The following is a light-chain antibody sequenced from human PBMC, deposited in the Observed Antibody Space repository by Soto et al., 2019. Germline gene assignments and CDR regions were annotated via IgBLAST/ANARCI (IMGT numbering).Light chain of an antibody. CDR2: GAS. CDR1: QSVSSSY. CDR3: QQYSDSAWT. Sequence: EIVLTQSPDTLSLSPGERATLSCRASQSVSSSYLGWYQQKPGQAPRLLIFGASNRATGIPDRFSGSGSESDFTLTITRLEPEDFAVYYCQQYSDSAWTFDQGTRVEIK. J-gene: IGKJ1*01. V-gene: IGKV3-20*01.